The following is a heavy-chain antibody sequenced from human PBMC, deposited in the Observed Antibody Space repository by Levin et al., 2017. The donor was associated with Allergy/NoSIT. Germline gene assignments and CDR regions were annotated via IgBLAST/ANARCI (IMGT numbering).Heavy chain of an antibody. CDR1: GFTFSSYW. D-gene: IGHD3-10*01. CDR3: ARVLLWFRELFPIDY. Sequence: GESLKISCAASGFTFSSYWMSWVRQAPGKGLEWVANIKQDGSEKYYVDSVKGRFTISRDNAKNSLYLQMNSLRAEDTAVYYCARVLLWFRELFPIDYWGQGTLVTVSS. J-gene: IGHJ4*02. V-gene: IGHV3-7*01. CDR2: IKQDGSEK.